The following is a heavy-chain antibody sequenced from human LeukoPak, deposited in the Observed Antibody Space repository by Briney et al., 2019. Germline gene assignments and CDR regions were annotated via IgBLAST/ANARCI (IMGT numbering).Heavy chain of an antibody. D-gene: IGHD1-26*01. Sequence: SETLSLTCTVSGYSISSGYYWGWIRQPPGKGLEWIGSIYHSGSTYYNPSLKSRVTISVDTSKNQFSLKLSSVTAADTAVYYCARDLEYRGSYIFRGDYWGQGTLVTVSS. V-gene: IGHV4-38-2*02. CDR3: ARDLEYRGSYIFRGDY. CDR2: IYHSGST. CDR1: GYSISSGYY. J-gene: IGHJ4*02.